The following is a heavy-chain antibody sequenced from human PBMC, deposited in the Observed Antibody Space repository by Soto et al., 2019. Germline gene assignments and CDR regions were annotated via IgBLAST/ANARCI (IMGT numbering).Heavy chain of an antibody. CDR1: GFTFSNYG. V-gene: IGHV3-33*01. Sequence: GGSLRLSCAASGFTFSNYGMHWLRQAPGKGLEWVAIIWYDGSNKYYADSVRGRFTISRDNSKNTLYLQMNGLRAEDTAVYHCVRDYCSTTSCYYSFDYWGQGTLLTVSS. CDR2: IWYDGSNK. CDR3: VRDYCSTTSCYYSFDY. D-gene: IGHD2-2*01. J-gene: IGHJ4*02.